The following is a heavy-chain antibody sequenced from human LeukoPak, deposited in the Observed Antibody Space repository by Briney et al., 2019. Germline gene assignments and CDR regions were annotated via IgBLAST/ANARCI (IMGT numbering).Heavy chain of an antibody. V-gene: IGHV1-46*01. Sequence: ASVKVSCKASGYTFTSYYIHWVRPAPGQGLEWMGIINPSGGSTSYAQKFQGRVTMTRDTSTSTVYMELSSLRSEDTAVYYCARGWVSYTHDYWGQGTLVTVSS. CDR3: ARGWVSYTHDY. J-gene: IGHJ4*02. D-gene: IGHD1-26*01. CDR2: INPSGGST. CDR1: GYTFTSYY.